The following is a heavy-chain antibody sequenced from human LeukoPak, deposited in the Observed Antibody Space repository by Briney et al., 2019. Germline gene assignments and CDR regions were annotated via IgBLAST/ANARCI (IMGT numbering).Heavy chain of an antibody. V-gene: IGHV1-18*01. CDR1: RYTFTSHG. D-gene: IGHD2-21*01. J-gene: IGHJ4*02. CDR3: ARDWPAVIADY. Sequence: ASVKVSCKASRYTFTSHGISWLRQAPGQGLGWMAWISVGNGDTNYAQKFQGRVTLTTDTSTSTAYMELRSLRSDDTAIYYCARDWPAVIADYWGQGTLVTVSS. CDR2: ISVGNGDT.